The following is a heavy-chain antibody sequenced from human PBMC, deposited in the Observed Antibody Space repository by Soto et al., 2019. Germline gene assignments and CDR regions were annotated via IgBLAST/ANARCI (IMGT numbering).Heavy chain of an antibody. CDR3: ARWVLSGDYFDY. D-gene: IGHD2-15*01. Sequence: PSETLSLTCTVSGGSISSSSYYWGCIRQPPGKGLEWIGSIYYSGSTYYNPSLKSRVTISVDTSKNQFSLKLSSVTAADTAVYYCARWVLSGDYFDYWGQGTLVTVSS. J-gene: IGHJ4*02. CDR2: IYYSGST. V-gene: IGHV4-39*01. CDR1: GGSISSSSYY.